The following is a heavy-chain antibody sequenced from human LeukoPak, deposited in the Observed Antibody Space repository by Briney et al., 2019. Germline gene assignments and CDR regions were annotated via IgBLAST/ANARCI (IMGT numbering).Heavy chain of an antibody. CDR3: ARHFGGSETSSNVRD. CDR2: IYYSGST. D-gene: IGHD3-16*01. V-gene: IGHV4-39*01. CDR1: GFTFSDYY. Sequence: GSLRLSCAASGFTFSDYYMNWIRQAPGKGLEWIGSIYYSGSTYYNPSLKSRVTISVDTSKNQFSLKLSSVTAADTAVYYCARHFGGSETSSNVRDWGQGTLVTVSS. J-gene: IGHJ4*02.